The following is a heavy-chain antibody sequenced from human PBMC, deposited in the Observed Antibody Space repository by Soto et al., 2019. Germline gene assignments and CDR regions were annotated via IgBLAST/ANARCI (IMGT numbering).Heavy chain of an antibody. Sequence: EVQLVESGGGLIQPGGSLRLSCAASGFTVSSNYMSWVRQAPGKGLEWVSVIYSGGSTYYADSVKGRFTISRDNSKNTLYLHMNSLRAEDTAVYYCAREGGTGDYAPGAFDIWGQGTMVTVSS. CDR2: IYSGGST. CDR1: GFTVSSNY. CDR3: AREGGTGDYAPGAFDI. D-gene: IGHD4-17*01. J-gene: IGHJ3*02. V-gene: IGHV3-53*01.